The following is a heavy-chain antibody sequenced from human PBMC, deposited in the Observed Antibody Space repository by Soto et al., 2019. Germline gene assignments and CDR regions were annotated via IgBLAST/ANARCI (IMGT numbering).Heavy chain of an antibody. CDR1: GFTVSNNY. J-gene: IGHJ6*02. CDR2: IYTGGST. CDR3: AKRPAVTPARGYYYALDV. V-gene: IGHV3-53*01. D-gene: IGHD3-10*01. Sequence: GGSLRLSCAASGFTVSNNYMNWVRQAPGKGLEWVSVIYTGGSTYYADSVKGRFTTSRDNSKNTLYLQMNILRAEDTAVYYCAKRPAVTPARGYYYALDVWGQGTTVTISS.